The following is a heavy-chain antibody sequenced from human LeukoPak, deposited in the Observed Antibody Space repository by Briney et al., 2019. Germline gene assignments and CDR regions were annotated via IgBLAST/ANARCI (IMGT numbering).Heavy chain of an antibody. CDR3: ARENVGGDAFDI. V-gene: IGHV3-21*01. D-gene: IGHD3-16*01. Sequence: GGSLRLSCAASEFTFSSYSMNWVRQAPGKGLEWVSSISSSSSYIYYADSVKGRFTISRDNAKNSLYLQMNSLRAEDTAVYYCARENVGGDAFDIWGQGTMVTVSS. J-gene: IGHJ3*02. CDR2: ISSSSSYI. CDR1: EFTFSSYS.